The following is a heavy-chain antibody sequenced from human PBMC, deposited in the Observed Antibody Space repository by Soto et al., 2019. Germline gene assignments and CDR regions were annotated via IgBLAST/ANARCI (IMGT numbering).Heavy chain of an antibody. D-gene: IGHD4-4*01. CDR3: VRGGYSSSWERLDP. CDR2: ISHDGVTK. V-gene: IGHV3-30-3*01. Sequence: PGESLKISCAASGSSFPMYPMHWVRQTPDKGLEWVAVISHDGVTKNSADSVKGRFSISRDNSRNTLYLEMNSLRTEDTAMYYCVRGGYSSSWERLDPWGQGTLVTVSS. CDR1: GSSFPMYP. J-gene: IGHJ5*02.